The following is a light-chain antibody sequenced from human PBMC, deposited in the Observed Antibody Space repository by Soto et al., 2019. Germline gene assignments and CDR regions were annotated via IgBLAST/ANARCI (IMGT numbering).Light chain of an antibody. V-gene: IGLV2-14*03. CDR1: SSDVGGYDH. CDR3: SSYTKKDTLL. CDR2: DVT. J-gene: IGLJ3*02. Sequence: QSALTQPASVSGSPGQSITLSCTGTSSDVGGYDHDSWYQQHPGKAPKLIIYDVTVRPSGISPSFSGSKSDNTASPAVSGLQPEDEADYYCSSYTKKDTLLFGGGTQLTVL.